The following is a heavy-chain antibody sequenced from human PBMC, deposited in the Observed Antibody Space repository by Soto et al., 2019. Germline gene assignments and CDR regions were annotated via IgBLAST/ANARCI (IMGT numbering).Heavy chain of an antibody. Sequence: SETLSLTCAVSGGSISSDNWWNWVRQPPGKGLEWIGEIYHSGSTNYNPSLKSRVTLSVDKSKNHFSLNLTSVTAADTAVYYCARAPPAAMTISTPFEYWGLGTLVTVSS. CDR1: GGSISSDNW. J-gene: IGHJ4*02. V-gene: IGHV4-4*02. CDR2: IYHSGST. CDR3: ARAPPAAMTISTPFEY. D-gene: IGHD2-2*01.